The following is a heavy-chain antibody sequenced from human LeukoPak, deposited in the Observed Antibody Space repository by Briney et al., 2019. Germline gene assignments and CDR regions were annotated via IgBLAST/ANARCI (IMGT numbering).Heavy chain of an antibody. CDR2: ISSSGRHI. Sequence: GGSLSLSCAASGFTFSSYSMNRVRQAPGKGLEWVSSISSSGRHIYYADSVKGRFTIFRDNAKSSLYLQMNNLRAEDTGVYYCSRALEVWGKGTTVTVSS. V-gene: IGHV3-21*01. CDR1: GFTFSSYS. CDR3: SRALEV. J-gene: IGHJ6*04.